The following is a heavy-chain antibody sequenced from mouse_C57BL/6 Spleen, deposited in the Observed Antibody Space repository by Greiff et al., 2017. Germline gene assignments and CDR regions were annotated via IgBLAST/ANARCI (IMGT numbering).Heavy chain of an antibody. V-gene: IGHV1-15*01. CDR1: GYTFTDYE. J-gene: IGHJ4*01. CDR2: IDPETGGT. D-gene: IGHD3-1*01. CDR3: TGGYLYAMDY. Sequence: QVHVKQSGAELVRPGASVTLSCKASGYTFTDYEMHWVKQTPVHGLEWIGAIDPETGGTAYNQKFKGKAILTADKSSSTAYMELRSLTSEDSAVYYCTGGYLYAMDYWGQGTSVTVSS.